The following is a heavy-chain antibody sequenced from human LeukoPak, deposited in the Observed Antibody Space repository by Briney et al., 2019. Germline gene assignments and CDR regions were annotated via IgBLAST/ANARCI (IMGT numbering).Heavy chain of an antibody. CDR2: IYHSGST. D-gene: IGHD3-10*01. CDR1: GGSISSGGYY. Sequence: SQTLSLTCTVSGGSISSGGYYWSWIRQPPGKGLEWIGYIYHSGSTYYNPSLKSRVTISVDRSKNQFSLKLSSVTAADTAVYYCARAPIYYYGSGSSPFDYWGQGTLVTVSS. J-gene: IGHJ4*02. V-gene: IGHV4-30-2*01. CDR3: ARAPIYYYGSGSSPFDY.